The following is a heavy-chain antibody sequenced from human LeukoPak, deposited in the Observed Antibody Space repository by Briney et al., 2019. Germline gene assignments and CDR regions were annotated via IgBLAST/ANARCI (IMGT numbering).Heavy chain of an antibody. D-gene: IGHD4-17*01. CDR2: ISHGGST. V-gene: IGHV4-61*01. CDR1: GGSVSSGSYY. J-gene: IGHJ5*02. Sequence: PSETLSLTCTVSGGSVSSGSYYWSWTRQPPGKGLEWIGYISHGGSTNYNPSLKSRVTISVDTSKNQFSLKLSSVTAADTAVYYCARRGYADYALFDPWGQGTLVTVSS. CDR3: ARRGYADYALFDP.